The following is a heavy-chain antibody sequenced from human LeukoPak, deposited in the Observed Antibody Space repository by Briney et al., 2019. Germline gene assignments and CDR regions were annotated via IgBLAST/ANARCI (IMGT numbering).Heavy chain of an antibody. J-gene: IGHJ5*02. D-gene: IGHD3-10*01. CDR1: GFILNNYG. Sequence: PGGSLRLSCAASGFILNNYGMHWVRQVPGKGLEWVAYIRYDGSNEYNRDSVKGRLTISRDNSKNMVYLQMNSLRADDTAVYYCAKDLGITMIRGAMEFDPWAQGTLVPVSS. CDR2: IRYDGSNE. V-gene: IGHV3-30*02. CDR3: AKDLGITMIRGAMEFDP.